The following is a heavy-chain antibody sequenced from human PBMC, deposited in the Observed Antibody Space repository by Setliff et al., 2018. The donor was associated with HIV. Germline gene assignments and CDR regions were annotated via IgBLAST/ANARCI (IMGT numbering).Heavy chain of an antibody. Sequence: GGSLRLSCTASGFTFGDYAMSWVRQAPGKGLEWVGFIRSKDYGGTTEYAASVKDRFTVSRDDSKSIAYLQINSLKTEDTAVYHCTRDKGYDFDIWGQGKMVTVSS. CDR2: IRSKDYGGTT. CDR3: TRDKGYDFDI. D-gene: IGHD5-18*01. J-gene: IGHJ3*02. V-gene: IGHV3-49*04. CDR1: GFTFGDYA.